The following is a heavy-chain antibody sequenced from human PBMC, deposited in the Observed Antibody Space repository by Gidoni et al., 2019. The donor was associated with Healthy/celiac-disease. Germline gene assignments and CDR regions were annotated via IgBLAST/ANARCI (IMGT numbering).Heavy chain of an antibody. CDR2: IIPILGIA. D-gene: IGHD2-8*02. V-gene: IGHV1-69*04. CDR1: GDTLRSYA. J-gene: IGHJ6*02. Sequence: QDQLVQAGAEGKKPGSSVKVYCKAAGDTLRSYAISWVRQAPGQGLERMGRIIPILGIANYAPKFQGRVTITADKSTSTAYMELSSLRSEDTAVYYCARDQTGALTLAYYYYYGMDVWGQGTTVTVSS. CDR3: ARDQTGALTLAYYYYYGMDV.